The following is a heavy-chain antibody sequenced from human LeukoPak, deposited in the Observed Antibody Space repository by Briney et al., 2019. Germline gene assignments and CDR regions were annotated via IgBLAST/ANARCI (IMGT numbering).Heavy chain of an antibody. V-gene: IGHV5-51*01. CDR1: GYSFTSYW. J-gene: IGHJ4*02. CDR3: ARRDSSSWYGLYYFDY. CDR2: IYPGDSDT. Sequence: GESLKISCKGSGYSFTSYWIGWVRQMPGKGLEWMGIIYPGDSDTRYSPSFQGQVTISADKSISTAYLQWSSLKASDTAMYYCARRDSSSWYGLYYFDYWGQGTLVTVSS. D-gene: IGHD6-13*01.